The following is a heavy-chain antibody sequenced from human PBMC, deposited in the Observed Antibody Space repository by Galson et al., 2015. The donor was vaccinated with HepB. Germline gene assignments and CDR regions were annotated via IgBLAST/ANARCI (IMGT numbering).Heavy chain of an antibody. J-gene: IGHJ6*02. V-gene: IGHV3-7*03. CDR1: GFTFSSYW. CDR3: ARDDSTALRYFGWLGRYYYYGMDV. CDR2: IKQDGSEK. D-gene: IGHD3-9*01. Sequence: SLRLSCAASGFTFSSYWMSWVRQAPGKGLEWVANIKQDGSEKYYVDSVKGRFTISRDNAKNSLYLQMNSLRAEDTAVYYCARDDSTALRYFGWLGRYYYYGMDVWGQGTTVTVSS.